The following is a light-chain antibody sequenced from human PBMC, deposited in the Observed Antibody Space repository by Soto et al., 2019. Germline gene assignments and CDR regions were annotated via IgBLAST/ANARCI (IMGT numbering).Light chain of an antibody. V-gene: IGLV2-14*01. CDR1: SSYLGDNDY. Sequence: QSVPTHPASLTGSPGQSINISCTENSSYLGDNDYVCWFQQHPGKAPQLMISEVNNRPSGVSNRVCGFMSGNTAYLTISGLQVEDEAEYFCFSLTTTSTHVIGTGTKVTV. CDR2: EVN. CDR3: FSLTTTSTHV. J-gene: IGLJ1*01.